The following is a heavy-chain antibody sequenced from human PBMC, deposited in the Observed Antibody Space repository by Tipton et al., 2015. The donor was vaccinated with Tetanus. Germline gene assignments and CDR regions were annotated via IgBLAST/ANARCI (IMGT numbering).Heavy chain of an antibody. V-gene: IGHV3-53*01. Sequence: SLRLSCAASGFTFITSWMTWVRQAPGKGLEWVSVIYTGGSADYTDSVKGRFTISRDNSNNSLSLQMNSLRIDDTAVYYCAFRTNWRFSRGFDCWGQGILVTVSS. CDR3: AFRTNWRFSRGFDC. J-gene: IGHJ4*02. CDR1: GFTFITSW. D-gene: IGHD1-20*01. CDR2: IYTGGSA.